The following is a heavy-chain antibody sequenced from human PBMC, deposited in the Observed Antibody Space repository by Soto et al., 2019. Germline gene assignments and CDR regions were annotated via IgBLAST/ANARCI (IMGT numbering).Heavy chain of an antibody. J-gene: IGHJ6*02. CDR2: INHSEST. V-gene: IGHV4-34*01. CDR1: GGSLNNYY. Sequence: TLSRTCADYGGSLNNYYCSWIRQPPGQGLEWIGEINHSESTNYNPSLKSRVTISVDTSKNQFSLKLSSVTAADTAVYYCARDARYCSSTSCYLYYGMDVWGQGTTVTVSS. CDR3: ARDARYCSSTSCYLYYGMDV. D-gene: IGHD2-2*01.